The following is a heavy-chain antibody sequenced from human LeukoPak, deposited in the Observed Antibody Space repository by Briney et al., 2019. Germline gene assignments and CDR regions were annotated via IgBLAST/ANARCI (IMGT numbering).Heavy chain of an antibody. J-gene: IGHJ1*01. CDR1: GFTFSDYY. Sequence: GGSLRLSCAASGFTFSDYYMGWIRQAPGKGLEWVSHISSSSSTMYYADSVKGRFTISRDNSKNTLYLQMNSLRPEDTAVHYCAIQRYCSSTTCYTTAEYFQHWGQGTLVTISS. CDR2: ISSSSSTM. V-gene: IGHV3-11*04. D-gene: IGHD2-2*02. CDR3: AIQRYCSSTTCYTTAEYFQH.